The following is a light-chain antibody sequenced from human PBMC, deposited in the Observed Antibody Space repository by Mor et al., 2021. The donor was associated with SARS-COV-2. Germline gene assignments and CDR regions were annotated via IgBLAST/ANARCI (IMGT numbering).Light chain of an antibody. V-gene: IGKV2-24*01. CDR1: SDGNTY. Sequence: SDGNTYLSWLQQRPGQSPRLLIYRMSKRFSGVPDRFSGSGAGTDFTLEFSRVEAEDVGVYYCMQVTQFPLTFGQGTR. CDR2: RMS. J-gene: IGKJ5*01. CDR3: MQVTQFPLT.